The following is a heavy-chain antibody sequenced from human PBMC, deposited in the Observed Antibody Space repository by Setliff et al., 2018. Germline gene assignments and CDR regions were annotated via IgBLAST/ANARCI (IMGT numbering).Heavy chain of an antibody. CDR3: FGAGTCSY. CDR2: INSDGSTT. Sequence: GGSLRLSCGASGFTYKNDWVSWVRQAPGKGLVWVSRINSDGSTTTYADSVKGRFTISRDNAKNSLSLQMNSLRTEDTAVYYCFGAGTCSYWGQGTLVTVSS. D-gene: IGHD3-10*01. V-gene: IGHV3-74*01. CDR1: GFTYKNDW. J-gene: IGHJ4*02.